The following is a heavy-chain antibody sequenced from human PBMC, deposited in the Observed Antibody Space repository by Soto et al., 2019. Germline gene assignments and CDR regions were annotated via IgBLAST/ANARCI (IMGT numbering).Heavy chain of an antibody. CDR2: IMSDGSGT. CDR1: GFTFSSYW. J-gene: IGHJ6*02. D-gene: IGHD3-16*01. CDR3: ARSRGSGGVEYNMDV. Sequence: VQLVESGGGLVQPGGSLRLSCAASGFTFSSYWMHWVRQGPGEGLVWVSRIMSDGSGTTYADSVKGRFTISRDNAKNTLYLQMNSLRAEDTAVYHCARSRGSGGVEYNMDVWGQGTTVTVSS. V-gene: IGHV3-74*01.